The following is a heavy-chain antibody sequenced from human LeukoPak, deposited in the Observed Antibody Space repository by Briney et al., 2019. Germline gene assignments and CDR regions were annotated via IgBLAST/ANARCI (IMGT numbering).Heavy chain of an antibody. Sequence: GGSLRLPCAASGFTFRTYEMNWVRQAPGKGLEWLSYISVSGDDIYYADSVRGRFTISRDNGKNSLYLQMHSLRAEDTAVYYCVRESLAFDSWGQGTLVTVSS. D-gene: IGHD1-1*01. CDR3: VRESLAFDS. CDR1: GFTFRTYE. CDR2: ISVSGDDI. V-gene: IGHV3-48*03. J-gene: IGHJ4*02.